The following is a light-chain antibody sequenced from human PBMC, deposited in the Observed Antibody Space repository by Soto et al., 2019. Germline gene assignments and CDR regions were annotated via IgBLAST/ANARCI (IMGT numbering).Light chain of an antibody. J-gene: IGKJ1*01. Sequence: EIVLTQSPATLSLSPGERATLSSRASQSISDNLVWYQQKPGQAPRLLIYGASTRATGIPARFSGSGSGTEFTLTIRSLQSEDFAVYYGQQYSNWPPYTFGQGTKV. CDR1: QSISDN. CDR3: QQYSNWPPYT. CDR2: GAS. V-gene: IGKV3-15*01.